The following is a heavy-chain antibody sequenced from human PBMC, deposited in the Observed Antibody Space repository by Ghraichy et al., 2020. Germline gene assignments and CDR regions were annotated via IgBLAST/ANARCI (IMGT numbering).Heavy chain of an antibody. D-gene: IGHD6-13*01. Sequence: SETLSLTCSVSGGSISSSSYFWGWLRQPLGKGLEWIGSIYYTGSTYYTPSLKSRVTISVDTSKNQFSLRVNSVTAADTAVYYCVSYSSTSYYYGLDVWGQGTTVTVSS. J-gene: IGHJ6*02. CDR1: GGSISSSSYF. CDR2: IYYTGST. V-gene: IGHV4-39*01. CDR3: VSYSSTSYYYGLDV.